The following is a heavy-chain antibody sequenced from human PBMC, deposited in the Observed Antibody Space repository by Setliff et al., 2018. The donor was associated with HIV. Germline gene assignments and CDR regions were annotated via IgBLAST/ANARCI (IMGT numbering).Heavy chain of an antibody. Sequence: PSETLSLTCIVSGGSISCSSYYWGWIRQPPGKGLEWIGTVYYSGSTYYNPSLKSRVTKSLDTSKNQFSLKLTPVTASDTAVYCCARAAAGNTGPFDLWGQGSPVTVS. V-gene: IGHV4-39*07. CDR3: ARAAAGNTGPFDL. CDR2: VYYSGST. CDR1: GGSISCSSYY. J-gene: IGHJ4*02. D-gene: IGHD4-17*01.